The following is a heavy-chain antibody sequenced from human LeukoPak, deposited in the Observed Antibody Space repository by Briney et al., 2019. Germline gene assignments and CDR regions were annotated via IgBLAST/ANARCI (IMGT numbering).Heavy chain of an antibody. J-gene: IGHJ4*02. Sequence: SGGSLRLSCAASGFTFSSYAMSWVRQAPGKGLEWVSAISGSGGSTYYADSVKGRFTISRDNSKNTLYLQMNSLRAEDTAVYYCAKDIAVAGLYYFDYWGQGTLVTVSS. D-gene: IGHD6-19*01. CDR1: GFTFSSYA. CDR2: ISGSGGST. V-gene: IGHV3-23*01. CDR3: AKDIAVAGLYYFDY.